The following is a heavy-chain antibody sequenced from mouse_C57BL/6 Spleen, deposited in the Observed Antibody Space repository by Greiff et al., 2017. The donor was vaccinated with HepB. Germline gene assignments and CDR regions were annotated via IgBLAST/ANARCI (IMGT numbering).Heavy chain of an antibody. CDR1: GYTFTSYW. Sequence: QVHVKQSGAELAKPGASVKLSCKASGYTFTSYWMHWVKQRPGQGLEWIGYINPSSGYTKYNQKFKDKATLTADKSSSTAYMQLSSLTYEDSAVYYCAPIYYDYDDGFAYWGQGTLVTVSA. V-gene: IGHV1-7*01. CDR3: APIYYDYDDGFAY. CDR2: INPSSGYT. D-gene: IGHD2-4*01. J-gene: IGHJ3*01.